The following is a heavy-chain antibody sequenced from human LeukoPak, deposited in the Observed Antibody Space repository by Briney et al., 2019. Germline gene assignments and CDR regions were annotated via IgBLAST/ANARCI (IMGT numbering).Heavy chain of an antibody. CDR2: IIPIFGTA. V-gene: IGHV1-69*01. Sequence: SVKVSCKASGGTFSSYAISWVRQAPGQGLEWMGGIIPIFGTANYAQKFQGRVTITADESTSTAYMELSSLRSEDTAVYYCAAFSSTSSFVYYYYYMDVCGKGTTVTISS. CDR3: AAFSSTSSFVYYYYYMDV. CDR1: GGTFSSYA. J-gene: IGHJ6*03. D-gene: IGHD2-2*01.